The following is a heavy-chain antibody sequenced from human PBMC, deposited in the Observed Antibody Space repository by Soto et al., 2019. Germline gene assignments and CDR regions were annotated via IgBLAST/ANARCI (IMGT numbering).Heavy chain of an antibody. V-gene: IGHV1-46*01. D-gene: IGHD6-13*01. CDR3: ARDLAAGDY. CDR1: GYTFTNYY. J-gene: IGHJ4*02. CDR2: INPTGGST. Sequence: QVQLVQSGAEVKKPGASVNISCKASGYTFTNYYIHWVRQAPGQGLEWMGIINPTGGSTNYAQRFRGRVTLTMDTSATRVYMELSSLRFEDTAVYYCARDLAAGDYWGQGTLVTVAS.